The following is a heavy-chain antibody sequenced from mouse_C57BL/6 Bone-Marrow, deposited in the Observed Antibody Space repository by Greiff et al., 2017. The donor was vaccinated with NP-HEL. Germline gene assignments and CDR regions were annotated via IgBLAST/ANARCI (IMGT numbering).Heavy chain of an antibody. V-gene: IGHV5-17*01. D-gene: IGHD1-1*01. CDR3: AREWTVVATRYYAMDY. CDR2: ISSGSSTI. CDR1: GFTFSDYG. Sequence: EVKLVESGGGLVKPGGSLKLSCAASGFTFSDYGMHWVRQAPEKGLEWVAYISSGSSTIYYADTVKGRFTLSRDNAKNTLFLQMTSLRSEDTAMYYCAREWTVVATRYYAMDYWGQGTSATVSS. J-gene: IGHJ4*01.